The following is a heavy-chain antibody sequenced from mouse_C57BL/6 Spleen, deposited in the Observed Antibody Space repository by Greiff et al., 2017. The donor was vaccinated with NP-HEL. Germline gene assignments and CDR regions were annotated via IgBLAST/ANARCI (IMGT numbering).Heavy chain of an antibody. Sequence: VQLQQSGAELVKPGASVKLSCKASGYTFTSYWMQWVKQRPGQGLEWIGAIDPSDSYTNYNQKFKGKATLTVDTSSSTAYMQLSRLTSEDSAVYDCARSGRRDYWGQGTTLTVSA. CDR2: IDPSDSYT. CDR3: ARSGRRDY. D-gene: IGHD3-1*01. CDR1: GYTFTSYW. J-gene: IGHJ2*01. V-gene: IGHV1-50*01.